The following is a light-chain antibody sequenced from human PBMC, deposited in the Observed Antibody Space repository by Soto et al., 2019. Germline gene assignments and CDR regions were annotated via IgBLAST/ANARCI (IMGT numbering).Light chain of an antibody. CDR3: ASYTRSGTLV. J-gene: IGLJ3*02. Sequence: QSALTQPASVSGSPGQSVTISCTGTSSDVGGHDYVSWYQQHPGDAPTLMIYQVTKWPSGVSHRFSGSKSGNTASLTISGLQPDDEAEYYCASYTRSGTLVFGGGTKLTVL. CDR1: SSDVGGHDY. V-gene: IGLV2-14*03. CDR2: QVT.